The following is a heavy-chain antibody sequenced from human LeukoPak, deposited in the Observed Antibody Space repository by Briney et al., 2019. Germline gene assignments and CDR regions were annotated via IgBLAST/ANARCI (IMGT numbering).Heavy chain of an antibody. CDR2: IYSGGNT. V-gene: IGHV3-66*01. CDR1: GXTFSSYA. D-gene: IGHD5-12*01. CDR3: ARALRPFDY. J-gene: IGHJ4*02. Sequence: PGGSLRLSCAASGXTFSSYAMSWVRQAPGKGLEWVSVIYSGGNTYYADSVKGRFTMSRDSSKNTVYLQMNSLRAEDTAVYYCARALRPFDYWGQGTLVTVSS.